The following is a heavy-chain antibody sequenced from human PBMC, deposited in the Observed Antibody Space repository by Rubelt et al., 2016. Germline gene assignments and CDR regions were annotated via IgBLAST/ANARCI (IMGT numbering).Heavy chain of an antibody. D-gene: IGHD1-1*01. CDR2: IRYDGSNK. CDR3: ARDWVGTTDFDY. CDR1: GFTFNSHG. V-gene: IGHV3-30*02. Sequence: GGSLRLSCAASGFTFNSHGMHWVRQAPGKGLEWVAFIRYDGSNKYYPNSVKGRFTIARDNSKNTLYLQMDSLRAEDTAVYYCARDWVGTTDFDYWGQGTLVTVSS. J-gene: IGHJ4*02.